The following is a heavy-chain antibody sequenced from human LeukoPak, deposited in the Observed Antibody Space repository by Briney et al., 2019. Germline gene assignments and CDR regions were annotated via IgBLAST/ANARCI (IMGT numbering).Heavy chain of an antibody. J-gene: IGHJ6*03. V-gene: IGHV4-30-2*01. CDR3: ARFFGGAARPHYYYYMDV. D-gene: IGHD6-6*01. CDR2: IYHSGST. Sequence: SSETLSLTCTVSGGSISSGGYYWSWIRQPPGKGLEWIGYIYHSGSTYYNPSLKSRVTISVDRSKNQFSLKLSSVTAADTAVYYCARFFGGAARPHYYYYMDVWGKGTTVTVSS. CDR1: GGSISSGGYY.